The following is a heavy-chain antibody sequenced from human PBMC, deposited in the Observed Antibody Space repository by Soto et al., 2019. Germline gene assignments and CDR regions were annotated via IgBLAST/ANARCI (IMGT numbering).Heavy chain of an antibody. D-gene: IGHD6-13*01. CDR3: VHRAVMGGNSWLPGH. CDR1: GFSLSTSEVG. Sequence: QITLKESGPTLVKPTQTLTLTCTFSGFSLSTSEVGVGWIRQPPGKALEWLALLYWDDDKRYNPSLKSRLTTTKDTSKHRMVLTLTTLDPVDTATYYRVHRAVMGGNSWLPGHWGQGTLVTVSS. J-gene: IGHJ4*02. CDR2: LYWDDDK. V-gene: IGHV2-5*02.